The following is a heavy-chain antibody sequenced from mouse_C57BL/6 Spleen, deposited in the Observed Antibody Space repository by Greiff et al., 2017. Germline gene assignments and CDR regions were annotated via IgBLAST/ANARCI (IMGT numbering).Heavy chain of an antibody. J-gene: IGHJ4*01. D-gene: IGHD2-4*01. CDR2: IDPYSGGT. Sequence: QVQLQQPGAELVKPGASVKLSCKASGYTFTSYWMHWVKQRPGRGLEWIGRIDPYSGGTKYNEKVKSKATLTVDKPSSTAYMQLSSLTSEDSAVYYCARRDYDDDYAMDYWGQGTSVTVSS. V-gene: IGHV1-72*01. CDR3: ARRDYDDDYAMDY. CDR1: GYTFTSYW.